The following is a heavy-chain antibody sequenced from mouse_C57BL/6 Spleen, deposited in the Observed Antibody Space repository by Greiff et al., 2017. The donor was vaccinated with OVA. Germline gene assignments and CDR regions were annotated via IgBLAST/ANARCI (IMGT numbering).Heavy chain of an antibody. D-gene: IGHD1-1*01. CDR3: ERYGGKDY. CDR1: GYTFTSYW. CDR2: IYPSDSDP. Sequence: VQLQQPGAELVRPGSSVKLSCTASGYTFTSYWMDWVKQRPGQGLEWIGNIYPSDSDPAYNQKFKVKATLTVDKSSSTSYMQLSSLTSETSSVYYCERYGGKDYWGQGTTLTVSS. J-gene: IGHJ2*01. V-gene: IGHV1-61*01.